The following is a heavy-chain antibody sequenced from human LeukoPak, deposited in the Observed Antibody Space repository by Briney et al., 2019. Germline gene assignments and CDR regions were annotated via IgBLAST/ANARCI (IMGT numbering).Heavy chain of an antibody. CDR3: ATSNYYDSSGYVDY. D-gene: IGHD3-22*01. V-gene: IGHV4-59*01. Sequence: SETLSLTCTVSGGSISSYYWSWIRQPPGKGLEWIGYIYYSGSTNYNPSLKSRVTISVDTSKNQFSLKLSSVTAADTAVYYSATSNYYDSSGYVDYWGQGTLVTVSS. CDR2: IYYSGST. J-gene: IGHJ4*02. CDR1: GGSISSYY.